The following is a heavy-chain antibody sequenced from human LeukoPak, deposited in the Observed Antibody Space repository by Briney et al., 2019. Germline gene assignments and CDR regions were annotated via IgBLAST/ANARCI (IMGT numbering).Heavy chain of an antibody. CDR2: IYPGDSDT. J-gene: IGHJ4*02. CDR3: ARQGIAATASPHFDY. D-gene: IGHD5-12*01. Sequence: GESLKISCKASGYSFTNYWSAWVRQMPGKGLEWMGLIYPGDSDTRYSPSFQGQVTISADKSISTAFLQWSSLKASDSAIYYCARQGIAATASPHFDYWGQGTLVTVSS. V-gene: IGHV5-51*01. CDR1: GYSFTNYW.